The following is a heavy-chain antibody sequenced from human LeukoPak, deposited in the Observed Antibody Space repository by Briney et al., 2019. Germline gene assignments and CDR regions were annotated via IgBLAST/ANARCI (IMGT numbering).Heavy chain of an antibody. J-gene: IGHJ6*04. V-gene: IGHV3-48*04. CDR2: ISSSGSTI. CDR3: AELGITMIGGV. CDR1: GFTFSNAW. D-gene: IGHD3-10*02. Sequence: PAGGSLRLSCAASGFTFSNAWMSWVRQAPGKGLEWVSYISSSGSTIYYADSVKGRFTISRDNAKNSLYLQMNSLRAEDTAVYYCAELGITMIGGVWGKGTTVTISS.